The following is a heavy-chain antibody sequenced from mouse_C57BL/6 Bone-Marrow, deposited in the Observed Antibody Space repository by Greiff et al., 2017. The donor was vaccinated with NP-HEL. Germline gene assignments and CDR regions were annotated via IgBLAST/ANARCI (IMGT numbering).Heavy chain of an antibody. CDR2: INPYNGGT. V-gene: IGHV1-19*01. J-gene: IGHJ3*01. CDR3: ARWLLHWFAY. CDR1: GYTFTDYY. D-gene: IGHD2-3*01. Sequence: EVKLQESGPVLVKPGASVKMSCKASGYTFTDYYMNWVKQSHGKSLEWIGVINPYNGGTSYNQKFKGKATLTVDKSSSTAYMELNSLTSEDSAVYYCARWLLHWFAYWGQGTLVTVSA.